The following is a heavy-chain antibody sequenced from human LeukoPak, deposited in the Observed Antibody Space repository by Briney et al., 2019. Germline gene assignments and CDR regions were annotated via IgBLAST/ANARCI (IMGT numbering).Heavy chain of an antibody. V-gene: IGHV3-66*01. CDR1: EFSVGSNY. CDR2: IYSGGST. D-gene: IGHD5-24*01. Sequence: PGGSLRLSCAASEFSVGSNYMTWVRQAPGKGLEWVSLIYSGGSTYYADSVKGRFTISRDNSKNTLYLQMNSLRAEDTAVYYCAKEVEMATLRIGDAFDIWGQGTMVTVSS. J-gene: IGHJ3*02. CDR3: AKEVEMATLRIGDAFDI.